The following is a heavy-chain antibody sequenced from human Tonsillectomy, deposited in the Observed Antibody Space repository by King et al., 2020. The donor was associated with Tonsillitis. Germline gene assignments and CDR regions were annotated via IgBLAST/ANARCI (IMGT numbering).Heavy chain of an antibody. J-gene: IGHJ4*02. V-gene: IGHV1-69*06. Sequence: LVQSGAEVKKPGSSVKVSCKASGGTFSSYAISWVRQAPGQGLEWMGGIIPIFGTANYAQKFQGRVTITADKSTSTAYMELSSLRSEDTAVYYCARERMIITMVRGVMNYFDYWGQGTLVTVSS. CDR3: ARERMIITMVRGVMNYFDY. CDR1: GGTFSSYA. CDR2: IIPIFGTA. D-gene: IGHD3-10*01.